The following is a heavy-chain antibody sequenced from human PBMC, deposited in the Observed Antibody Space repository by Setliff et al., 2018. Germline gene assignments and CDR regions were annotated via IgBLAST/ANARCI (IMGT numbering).Heavy chain of an antibody. CDR1: GYTLTELS. Sequence: ASVKVSCKVSGYTLTELSMHWVRQAPGKGLEWMGGFDXXXXXXXXXXXFQGIVXXTEDTSTDTAYMELSSLRSEDTAVYYCATFNQITMIVVGASTGFDYWGQGTLVTVS. CDR3: ATFNQITMIVVGASTGFDY. V-gene: IGHV1-24*01. CDR2: FDXXXXXX. J-gene: IGHJ4*02. D-gene: IGHD3-22*01.